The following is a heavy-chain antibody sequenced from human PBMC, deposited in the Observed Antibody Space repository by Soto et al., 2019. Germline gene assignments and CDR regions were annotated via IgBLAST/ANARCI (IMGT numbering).Heavy chain of an antibody. Sequence: EVQLVESGGGLAQSGGSLRLSCAASGFMFNDYEMNWVRQAPGKGLEWVSYISEGGTNTHYTDSVKGRFTISRDNAKESLYLQKKSLTPEDTATYFCVRDARGGGLLLWDCWGQGVVVSVSS. V-gene: IGHV3-48*03. D-gene: IGHD3-16*01. CDR1: GFMFNDYE. CDR3: VRDARGGGLLLWDC. CDR2: ISEGGTNT. J-gene: IGHJ4*02.